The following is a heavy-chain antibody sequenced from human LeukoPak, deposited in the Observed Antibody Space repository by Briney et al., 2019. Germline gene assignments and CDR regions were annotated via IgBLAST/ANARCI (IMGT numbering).Heavy chain of an antibody. Sequence: ASVKVSCKASGYTFTGYYMHWVRQAPGQGLEWMGWINPNSGGTNYAQKFQGRVTMTRDTSISTAYMELSRLRSDDTAVYYCARGVEYYDSSGYLRWGQGTLVTVSS. J-gene: IGHJ4*02. D-gene: IGHD3-22*01. CDR2: INPNSGGT. CDR3: ARGVEYYDSSGYLR. CDR1: GYTFTGYY. V-gene: IGHV1-2*02.